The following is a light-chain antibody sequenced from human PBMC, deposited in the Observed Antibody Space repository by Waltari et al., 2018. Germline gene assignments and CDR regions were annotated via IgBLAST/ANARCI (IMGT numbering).Light chain of an antibody. J-gene: IGLJ3*02. Sequence: QSALTQPASVSGSPGQSITISCTGTSSDVGGYNYVSWYQQHPGKAPKLRIYDVSERPSGVSNHFSGSKSGNTASLTISGLQAEDEADYYCSSYTSSNTWVFGGGTKLTVL. CDR2: DVS. V-gene: IGLV2-14*01. CDR1: SSDVGGYNY. CDR3: SSYTSSNTWV.